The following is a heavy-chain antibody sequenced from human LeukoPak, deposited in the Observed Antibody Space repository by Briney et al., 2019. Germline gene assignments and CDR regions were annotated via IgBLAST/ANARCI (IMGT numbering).Heavy chain of an antibody. CDR2: ISGSGGST. J-gene: IGHJ4*02. Sequence: GGSLRLSCAASGFTFSSYAMSWVRQAPGKGLEWVSAISGSGGSTYYADSVEGRFTISRDNSKNTLYLQMNSLRAEDTAVYYCARDISGYFDYWGQGTLVTVSS. D-gene: IGHD3-22*01. CDR3: ARDISGYFDY. V-gene: IGHV3-23*01. CDR1: GFTFSSYA.